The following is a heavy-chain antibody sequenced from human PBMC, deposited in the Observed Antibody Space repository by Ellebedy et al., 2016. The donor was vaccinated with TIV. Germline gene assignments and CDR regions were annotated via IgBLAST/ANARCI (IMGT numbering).Heavy chain of an antibody. V-gene: IGHV1-18*04. CDR2: ISAYNGNT. CDR1: GYTFTSYY. Sequence: ASVKVSXKASGYTFTSYYMHWVRQAPGQGFEWMGWISAYNGNTNYAQKLQGRVTMTTDTSTSTAYMELRSLRSDDTAVYYCASSSTSYHRGITGTLQFDYWGQGTLVTVSS. J-gene: IGHJ4*02. D-gene: IGHD1-7*01. CDR3: ASSSTSYHRGITGTLQFDY.